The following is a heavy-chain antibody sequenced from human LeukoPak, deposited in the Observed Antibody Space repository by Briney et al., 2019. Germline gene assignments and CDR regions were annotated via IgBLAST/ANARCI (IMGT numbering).Heavy chain of an antibody. J-gene: IGHJ4*02. Sequence: GGSLRLSCAASEFTFSSYSMNWVRQAPGKGLEWVSSISSSSSYIYYADSVKGRFTISRDNSKNTLYLQMNSLRAEDTAVYYCARVVDHDYGDYYLDYWGQGTLVTVSS. CDR3: ARVVDHDYGDYYLDY. CDR1: EFTFSSYS. V-gene: IGHV3-21*04. D-gene: IGHD4-17*01. CDR2: ISSSSSYI.